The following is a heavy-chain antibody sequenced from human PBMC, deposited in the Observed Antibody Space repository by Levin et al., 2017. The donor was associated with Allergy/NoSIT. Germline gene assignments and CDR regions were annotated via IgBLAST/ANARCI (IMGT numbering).Heavy chain of an antibody. CDR1: GGSVRSGSYY. D-gene: IGHD1-26*01. Sequence: SETLSLTCTVSGGSVRSGSYYWSWIRQPPGKGLEWIGYIYYSGSTNYNPSLKSRVTISLDTSKNQFSLKLSSVTAADTAVYYCARDPGTYGATDYWGQGTLVTVSS. J-gene: IGHJ4*02. V-gene: IGHV4-61*01. CDR2: IYYSGST. CDR3: ARDPGTYGATDY.